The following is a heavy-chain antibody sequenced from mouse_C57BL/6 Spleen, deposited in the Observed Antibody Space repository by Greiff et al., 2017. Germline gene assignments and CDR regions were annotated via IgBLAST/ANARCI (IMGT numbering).Heavy chain of an antibody. CDR2: IDPSDSYT. V-gene: IGHV1-69*01. CDR3: ARLPSLLRYPRIYAMDY. Sequence: QVQLQQPGAELVMPGASVKLSCKASGYTFTSYWMHWVKQRPGQGLEWIGEIDPSDSYTNYNQKFKGKSTLTVDKSSSTAYMPLSSLTSEDSAVYYCARLPSLLRYPRIYAMDYWGQGTPVTVSS. J-gene: IGHJ4*01. D-gene: IGHD1-1*01. CDR1: GYTFTSYW.